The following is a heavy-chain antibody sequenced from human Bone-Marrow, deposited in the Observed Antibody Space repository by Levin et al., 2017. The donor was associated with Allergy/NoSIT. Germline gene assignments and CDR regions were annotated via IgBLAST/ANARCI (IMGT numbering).Heavy chain of an antibody. V-gene: IGHV3-7*01. CDR1: GFTFSRFW. Sequence: GGSLRLSCAASGFTFSRFWMSWVRQAPGKGLEWVANINQDESEKYYVDSVKGRFTVSRDNAKNSLYLQMNSLRAEDTAVYYCTRDSWAVCFFDYWDQGTLVIVSS. CDR2: INQDESEK. CDR3: TRDSWAVCFFDY. J-gene: IGHJ4*02. D-gene: IGHD1-26*01.